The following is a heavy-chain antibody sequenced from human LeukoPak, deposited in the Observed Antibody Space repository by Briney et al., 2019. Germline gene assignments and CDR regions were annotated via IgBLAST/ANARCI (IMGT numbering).Heavy chain of an antibody. CDR2: IYYSGST. Sequence: SEALSLTCTVSGGSISSYYWSWIRHTPAKALEWIGYIYYSGSTNYNPSLESRVTVSVDTSKNQFSLKLSSVTAADTAVYYCARTSSATISPIDYWGQGTLVTVSS. CDR3: ARTSSATISPIDY. CDR1: GGSISSYY. J-gene: IGHJ4*02. D-gene: IGHD5-24*01. V-gene: IGHV4-59*08.